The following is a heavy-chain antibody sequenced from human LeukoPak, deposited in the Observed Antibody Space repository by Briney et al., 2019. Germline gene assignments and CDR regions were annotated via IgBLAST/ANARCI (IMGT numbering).Heavy chain of an antibody. D-gene: IGHD2-15*01. V-gene: IGHV3-21*01. CDR2: ISSSSSYK. Sequence: PGGSLRLSCAASGFTFSSYSMNWVRQAPGKGLEWVSAISSSSSYKYYADSVKGRFTISRDNAKNSLYLQMNILRAEDTAVYYCANSRTARKDFDYWGQGTLVTVSS. J-gene: IGHJ4*02. CDR3: ANSRTARKDFDY. CDR1: GFTFSSYS.